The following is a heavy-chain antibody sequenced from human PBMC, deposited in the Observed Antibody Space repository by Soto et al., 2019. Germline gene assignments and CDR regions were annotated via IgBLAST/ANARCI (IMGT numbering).Heavy chain of an antibody. CDR1: GGTFSSYA. V-gene: IGHV1-69*13. CDR3: ARKYYYDSSGYSPEPTGYYYYYGMDV. CDR2: IIPIFGTA. Sequence: GASVKVSCKASGGTFSSYAISWVRQAPGQGLEWMGGIIPIFGTANYAQKFQGRVTITADESTSTAYMELSSLRSEDTAVYYCARKYYYDSSGYSPEPTGYYYYYGMDVWGQGTTVTVSS. D-gene: IGHD3-22*01. J-gene: IGHJ6*02.